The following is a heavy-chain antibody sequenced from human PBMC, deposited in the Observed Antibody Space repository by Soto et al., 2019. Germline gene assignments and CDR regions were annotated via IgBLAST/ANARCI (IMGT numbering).Heavy chain of an antibody. V-gene: IGHV4-61*01. D-gene: IGHD6-6*01. CDR2: IYYSGST. J-gene: IGHJ5*02. CDR3: ARGLRWQLDNWFDP. CDR1: GGSVSSGSYY. Sequence: KASETLSLTCTVSGGSVSSGSYYWSWIRQPPGKGLEWIGYIYYSGSTNYNPSLKSRVTISVDTSKNQFSLKLSSVTAADTAVYYCARGLRWQLDNWFDPWGQGTLVTVSS.